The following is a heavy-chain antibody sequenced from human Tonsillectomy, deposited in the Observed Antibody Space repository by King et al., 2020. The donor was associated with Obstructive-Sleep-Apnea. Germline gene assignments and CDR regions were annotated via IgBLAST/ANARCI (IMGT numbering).Heavy chain of an antibody. CDR3: AKDSRLYEYDSDGMGWFFDL. Sequence: VQLVESGGGLVQPGGSLRLSCAASGFSFAGHTMSWVRQAPGRGLEWVSSIAGSGSITYDADSVKGRFTISRDNSRSTLYLRMKSLRGRDTAGYFCAKDSRLYEYDSDGMGWFFDLWGRGTLVTVSS. CDR1: GFSFAGHT. J-gene: IGHJ2*01. D-gene: IGHD3-22*01. V-gene: IGHV3-23*04. CDR2: IAGSGSIT.